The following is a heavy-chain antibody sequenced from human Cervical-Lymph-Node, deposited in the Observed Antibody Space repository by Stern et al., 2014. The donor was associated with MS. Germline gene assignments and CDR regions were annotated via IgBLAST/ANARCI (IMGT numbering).Heavy chain of an antibody. J-gene: IGHJ4*02. CDR1: GFKFSIYW. D-gene: IGHD1-14*01. CDR3: ARQTTAWASDV. CDR2: IYPVGPET. V-gene: IGHV5-51*01. Sequence: VQLVESGAELLRPGESLKISCKGSGFKFSIYWIAWVRQMPGKCLEWMGFIYPVGPETRYIPSFQGQVTMSADKSNSTTYLQRSSLNASDTAMYFCARQTTAWASDVWGQGTLVTVSS.